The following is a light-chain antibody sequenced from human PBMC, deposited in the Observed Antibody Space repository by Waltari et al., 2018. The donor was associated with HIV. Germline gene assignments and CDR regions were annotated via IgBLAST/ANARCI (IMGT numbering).Light chain of an antibody. V-gene: IGLV2-23*02. Sequence: QSAPTQPASVSGSPGQSVTISCIGTNADIGSSDHVPLFHQFSSEAPRLLIYDVNKRPSIVSHRFSGSKSNTTASLTISGLQIEDEGDYYCCSYAGKGVVLFGGGTKLTV. CDR2: DVN. CDR3: CSYAGKGVVL. CDR1: NADIGSSDH. J-gene: IGLJ2*01.